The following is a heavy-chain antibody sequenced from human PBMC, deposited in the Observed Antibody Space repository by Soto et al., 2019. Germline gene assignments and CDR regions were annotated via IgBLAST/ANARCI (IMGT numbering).Heavy chain of an antibody. V-gene: IGHV3-23*01. D-gene: IGHD3-3*01. Sequence: GGSLRLSCAASGFTFSSYAMSWVRQAPGKGLEWVSAISGSGGSTYYADSVKGRFTISRDNSKNTLYLQMNSLRAEDTAVYYCATSREQELDPGRFLEWLPAYYYYYMDVWGKGTTVTVSS. CDR3: ATSREQELDPGRFLEWLPAYYYYYMDV. J-gene: IGHJ6*03. CDR2: ISGSGGST. CDR1: GFTFSSYA.